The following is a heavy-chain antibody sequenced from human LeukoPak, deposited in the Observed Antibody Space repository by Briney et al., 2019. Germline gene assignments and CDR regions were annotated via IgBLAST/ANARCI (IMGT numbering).Heavy chain of an antibody. CDR3: ARRAYYDSSGYHPTPGYFDL. V-gene: IGHV4-4*08. D-gene: IGHD3-22*01. Sequence: SETLSLTCTVSGGSLFSYYWNWIRQSPGKGLEWIGFIYPNGITSYNPSLMSRGSISIATSRNQFSLRLTSVTAADTAMYYCARRAYYDSSGYHPTPGYFDLWGRGTLVTVSS. CDR1: GGSLFSYY. CDR2: IYPNGIT. J-gene: IGHJ2*01.